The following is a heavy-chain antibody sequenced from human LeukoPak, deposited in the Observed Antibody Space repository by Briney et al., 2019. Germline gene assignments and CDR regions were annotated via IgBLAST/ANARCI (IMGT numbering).Heavy chain of an antibody. J-gene: IGHJ4*02. CDR2: ISGSGGSI. Sequence: GGSLRLSCAASGFTFSSYAMTWVRQAPGKGLEWVSAISGSGGSIDYADSVKGRFFISRDNFKNTLYLQMNSLRAEDTAVYYCAKPPYGSGSDYNILSFDYWGQGTLVTVSS. V-gene: IGHV3-23*01. D-gene: IGHD3-10*01. CDR3: AKPPYGSGSDYNILSFDY. CDR1: GFTFSSYA.